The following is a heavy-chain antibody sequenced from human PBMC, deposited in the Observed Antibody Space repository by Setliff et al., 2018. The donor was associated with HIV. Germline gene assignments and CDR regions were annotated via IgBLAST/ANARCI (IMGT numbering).Heavy chain of an antibody. Sequence: VASVKVSCKASGYTFTSYGISWVRQAPGQGLEWMGWISAYNGNTNYAQKLQGRVTMTTDTSTSTAYMELRSLRSDDTAVYYCARVIVRVTMIVVVLNYMDVWGKGTTVTVSS. CDR1: GYTFTSYG. D-gene: IGHD3-22*01. CDR3: ARVIVRVTMIVVVLNYMDV. J-gene: IGHJ6*03. V-gene: IGHV1-18*01. CDR2: ISAYNGNT.